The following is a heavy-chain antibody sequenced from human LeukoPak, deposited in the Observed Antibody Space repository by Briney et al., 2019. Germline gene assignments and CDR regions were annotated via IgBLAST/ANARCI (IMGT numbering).Heavy chain of an antibody. V-gene: IGHV3-23*01. Sequence: GGSLRLSCEASGFTFSAYAMTWVRQAPGKGLEWVSAISGSGGSTYYADSVKGRFTISRDNSKNTLYLQMNSLRAEDTAVYYCAKGNYCSGGSCYFEDWGQGTLVTVSS. CDR3: AKGNYCSGGSCYFED. J-gene: IGHJ4*02. CDR1: GFTFSAYA. D-gene: IGHD2-15*01. CDR2: ISGSGGST.